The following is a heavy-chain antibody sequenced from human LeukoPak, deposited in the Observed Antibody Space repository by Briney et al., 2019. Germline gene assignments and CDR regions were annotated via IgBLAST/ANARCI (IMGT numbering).Heavy chain of an antibody. CDR2: IYYSGST. D-gene: IGHD2-2*01. CDR3: ARSWSLSVRGEDTIVVVPAAPHDAFDI. Sequence: PSDTLSLTCTVSGGSISSSSYYWGWIRQPPGKGLEWIGSIYYSGSTYYNPSLKSRVTISVDTSKNQFSLKLSSVTAADTAVYYCARSWSLSVRGEDTIVVVPAAPHDAFDIWGQGTMVTVSS. J-gene: IGHJ3*02. V-gene: IGHV4-39*01. CDR1: GGSISSSSYY.